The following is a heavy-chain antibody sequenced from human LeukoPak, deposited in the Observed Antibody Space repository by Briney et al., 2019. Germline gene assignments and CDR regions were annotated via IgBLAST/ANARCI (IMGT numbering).Heavy chain of an antibody. CDR3: ARTTHRWYSRAFDI. D-gene: IGHD6-13*01. Sequence: GASVKVSCKVSGYTLTELSMHWVRQAPGKGLEWMGGYDPADGETIYAQKFQGRVTMAEDTSTDTAYMELSSLRSEDTAVYYCARTTHRWYSRAFDIWGQGTMVTVSS. CDR1: GYTLTELS. J-gene: IGHJ3*02. CDR2: YDPADGET. V-gene: IGHV1-24*01.